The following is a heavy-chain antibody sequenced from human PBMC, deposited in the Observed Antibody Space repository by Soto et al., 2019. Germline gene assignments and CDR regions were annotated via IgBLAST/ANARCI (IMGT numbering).Heavy chain of an antibody. CDR3: ARLNYDFWSDVASWNYMDV. V-gene: IGHV1-18*01. CDR1: GYTFTSYG. CDR2: ISAYNGNT. D-gene: IGHD3-3*01. Sequence: ASVKVSCKASGYTFTSYGISWVRQAPGQGLEWMGWISAYNGNTNYAQKLQGRVTMTTDTSTSTAYMELRSLRSDDTAVYYCARLNYDFWSDVASWNYMDVWGKGTTVTVSS. J-gene: IGHJ6*03.